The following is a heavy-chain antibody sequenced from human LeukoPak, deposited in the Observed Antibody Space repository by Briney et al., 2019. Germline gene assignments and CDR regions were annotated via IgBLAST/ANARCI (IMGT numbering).Heavy chain of an antibody. V-gene: IGHV1-69*13. CDR3: ARSPHFVVPTTGWFDP. Sequence: SVKVSCKASGGTFSSYAISWVRQAPGQGLEWMGGIIPISDTINYAQKFQGRITITADEPTSTAYMELSSLRSEDTAVYYCARSPHFVVPTTGWFDPWGQGTLVTVSS. J-gene: IGHJ5*02. CDR2: IIPISDTI. D-gene: IGHD2-21*01. CDR1: GGTFSSYA.